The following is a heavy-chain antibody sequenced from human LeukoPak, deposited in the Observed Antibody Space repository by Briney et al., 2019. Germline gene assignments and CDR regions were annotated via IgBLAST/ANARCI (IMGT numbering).Heavy chain of an antibody. V-gene: IGHV3-7*01. D-gene: IGHD3-3*01. J-gene: IGHJ4*02. CDR2: IKQDGSQE. CDR1: GFTFSSYW. CDR3: ARGVPYDSWSGPHYSDY. Sequence: GGSLRLSCAASGFTFSSYWMLWVRQTPGKGLEWVAHIKQDGSQEYYVDSVKGRFTISRDSAKNSLYLQMNSLRAEDTAVYYCARGVPYDSWSGPHYSDYWGQGTLVTVSS.